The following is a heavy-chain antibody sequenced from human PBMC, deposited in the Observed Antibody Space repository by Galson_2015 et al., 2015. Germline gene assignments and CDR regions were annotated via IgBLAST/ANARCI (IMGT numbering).Heavy chain of an antibody. CDR3: ARTHCSSTSCSKSYYFDY. J-gene: IGHJ4*02. Sequence: SLRLSCAASGFTVSSNYMSWVRQAPGKGLEWVSVIYSGGSTYYADSVKGRFTISRDNSKNTLYLQMNSLRAEDTAVYYCARTHCSSTSCSKSYYFDYWGQGTLVTVSS. CDR2: IYSGGST. V-gene: IGHV3-53*01. CDR1: GFTVSSNY. D-gene: IGHD2-2*01.